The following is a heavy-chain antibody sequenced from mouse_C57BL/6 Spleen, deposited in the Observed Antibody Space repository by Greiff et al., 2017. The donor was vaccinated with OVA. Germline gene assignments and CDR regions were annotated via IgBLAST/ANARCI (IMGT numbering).Heavy chain of an antibody. Sequence: QVQLQQPGAELVRPGSSVKLSCKASGYTFTSYWMHWVKQRPIQGLEWIGNIDPSDSETHYNQKFKDKATLTVDKSSSTAYMQLSSLTSEDSAVYYCARGDWDVAWFAYWGQGTLVTVSA. V-gene: IGHV1-52*01. J-gene: IGHJ3*01. CDR3: ARGDWDVAWFAY. D-gene: IGHD4-1*01. CDR2: IDPSDSET. CDR1: GYTFTSYW.